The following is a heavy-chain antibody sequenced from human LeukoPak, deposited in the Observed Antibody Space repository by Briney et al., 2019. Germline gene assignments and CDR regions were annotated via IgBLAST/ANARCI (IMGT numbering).Heavy chain of an antibody. Sequence: GGSLRLSCAASGFTFSNYAMNWVRLAPGKGLEWVSAISGSRGRTYYADSVKGRFTISRDNSKNTLYLQMNSLTAEDTAVYYCAKGPDDGAFDYWGQGTLVTVSS. V-gene: IGHV3-23*01. CDR1: GFTFSNYA. CDR3: AKGPDDGAFDY. J-gene: IGHJ4*02. CDR2: ISGSRGRT. D-gene: IGHD4-17*01.